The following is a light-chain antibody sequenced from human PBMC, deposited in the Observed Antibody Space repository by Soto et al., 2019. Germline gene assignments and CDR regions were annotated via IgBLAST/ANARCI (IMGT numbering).Light chain of an antibody. V-gene: IGLV1-40*01. J-gene: IGLJ1*01. CDR1: SSSIGAGYD. CDR2: GNS. CDR3: QSYDSTLSDRYV. Sequence: QSVLTQPPSVSGAPGQRVTISCTGSSSSIGAGYDAHWYQQRPGTAPKLLIFGNSNRPSGVPDRFSGSKSGTSASLTITGLQAEDEGDYYCQSYDSTLSDRYVFGSGTKLTVL.